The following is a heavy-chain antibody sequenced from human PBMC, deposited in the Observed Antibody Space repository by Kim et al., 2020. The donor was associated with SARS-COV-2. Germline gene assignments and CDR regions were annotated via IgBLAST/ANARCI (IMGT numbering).Heavy chain of an antibody. CDR3: AKDHLEYSSGWYYYYGMDV. J-gene: IGHJ6*02. V-gene: IGHV3-23*01. CDR1: GFTFSSYA. CDR2: ISGSGGST. Sequence: GGSLRLSCAASGFTFSSYAMSWVRQAPGKGLEWVSAISGSGGSTYYADSVKGRFTISRDNSKNTLYLQMNSLRAEDTAVYYCAKDHLEYSSGWYYYYGMDVWGQGTTVTVSS. D-gene: IGHD6-19*01.